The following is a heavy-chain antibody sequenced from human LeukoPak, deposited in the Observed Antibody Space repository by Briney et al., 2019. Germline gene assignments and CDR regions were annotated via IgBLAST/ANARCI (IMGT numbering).Heavy chain of an antibody. D-gene: IGHD5-12*01. J-gene: IGHJ6*03. Sequence: ASVKVSCKASGYTFTGYYMHWVRQATGQGLEWMGWMNPNSGDTGYAEKFQGRVTMTRNTSISTAYMELSSLRSEDTAVYYCARGSGSARGYYYYMAVWGKGTTVTISS. CDR2: MNPNSGDT. CDR3: ARGSGSARGYYYYMAV. V-gene: IGHV1-8*02. CDR1: GYTFTGYY.